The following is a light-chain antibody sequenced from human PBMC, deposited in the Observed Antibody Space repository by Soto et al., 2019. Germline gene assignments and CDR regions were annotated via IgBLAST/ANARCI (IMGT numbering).Light chain of an antibody. CDR2: WAS. J-gene: IGKJ5*01. CDR3: QQYYSTLLIT. CDR1: QSVLYSSTNKDY. Sequence: DIVMTQSPDSLAVSLGERATINCKSSQSVLYSSTNKDYLAWYQQKPGQPPKLLIYWASTRESGVPDRFSGSGSGTDFTLTISSLQAEDVAVYYCQQYYSTLLITFGQGTRLEIK. V-gene: IGKV4-1*01.